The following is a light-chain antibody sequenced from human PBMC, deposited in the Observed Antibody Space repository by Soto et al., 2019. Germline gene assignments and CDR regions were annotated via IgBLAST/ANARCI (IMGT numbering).Light chain of an antibody. CDR2: GAS. J-gene: IGKJ3*01. CDR1: ESVASSY. CDR3: QRTYNAPLFT. V-gene: IGKV3-20*01. Sequence: EIVLTQSPGTLSLSPGERATLSCRASESVASSYLAWYQQKPGQAPRLLIYGASSRATGIPDRFSGRGSGTDFTLTISRLEPEDVATYYGQRTYNAPLFTFGPGTKVDIK.